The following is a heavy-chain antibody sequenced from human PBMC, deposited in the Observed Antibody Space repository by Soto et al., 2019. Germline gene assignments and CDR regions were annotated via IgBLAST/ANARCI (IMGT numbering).Heavy chain of an antibody. CDR2: ISWNSGSI. CDR3: AKDRTLYGSGSYYPYYMDV. Sequence: GGSLRLSCAASGFTFDDYAMHWVRQAPGKGLEWVSGISWNSGSIGYADSVKGRFTISRDNAKNSLYLQMNSLRAEDTALYYCAKDRTLYGSGSYYPYYMDVWGKGTTVTVSS. J-gene: IGHJ6*03. D-gene: IGHD3-10*01. V-gene: IGHV3-9*01. CDR1: GFTFDDYA.